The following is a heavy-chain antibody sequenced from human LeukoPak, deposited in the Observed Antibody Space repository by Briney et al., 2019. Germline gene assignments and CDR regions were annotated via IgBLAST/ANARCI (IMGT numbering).Heavy chain of an antibody. J-gene: IGHJ4*02. CDR2: ISGSGGST. CDR1: GFTFSNYA. Sequence: PGGSLRLSCAASGFTFSNYAMSWVRQAPGKGLEWVSAISGSGGSTYYADSVKGRFTISRDNSKNTLYLQMNSLRAEDTAVYYCAKVGVSSGWYGGFYYWGQGTLVTVSS. CDR3: AKVGVSSGWYGGFYY. D-gene: IGHD6-19*01. V-gene: IGHV3-23*01.